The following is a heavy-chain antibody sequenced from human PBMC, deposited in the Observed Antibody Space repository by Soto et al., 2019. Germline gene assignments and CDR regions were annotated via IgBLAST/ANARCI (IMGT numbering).Heavy chain of an antibody. D-gene: IGHD3-16*01. Sequence: PSETLSLTCTVSGGSISTYYWYWIRQVPGKGLEWIGFIYHRGSTHYNPSLESRVTMSVDTSKNQFSLNLTSVTAADTAVYYCAREAAVSSNWIDPWGKGTLVTVSS. J-gene: IGHJ5*02. CDR1: GGSISTYY. CDR2: IYHRGST. CDR3: AREAAVSSNWIDP. V-gene: IGHV4-59*01.